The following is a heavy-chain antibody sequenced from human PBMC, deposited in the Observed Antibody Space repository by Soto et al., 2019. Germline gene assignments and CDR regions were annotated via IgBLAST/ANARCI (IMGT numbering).Heavy chain of an antibody. CDR1: GGSISSGGYY. CDR2: IYYSGST. J-gene: IGHJ6*02. V-gene: IGHV4-31*03. CDR3: ARGGGTRRREYYGMDV. Sequence: SETLSLTCTVSGGSISSGGYYWSWIRQHPGKGLECIGNIYYSGSTFYNPSLKSRVTISVDTSKNQFSLKLSSVTAADTAVYYCARGGGTRRREYYGMDVWGQGTTVTVSS. D-gene: IGHD3-16*01.